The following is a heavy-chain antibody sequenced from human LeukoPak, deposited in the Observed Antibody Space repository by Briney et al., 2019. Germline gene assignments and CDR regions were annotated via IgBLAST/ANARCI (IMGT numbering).Heavy chain of an antibody. Sequence: GGSLRLSCAASGFTFSDYYMSWIRQAPGKGLEWVAVISYDGSNKYYADSVKGRFTISRDNSKNTLYLQMNSLRAEDTAVYYCARKIEPGWFDPWGQGTLVTVSS. V-gene: IGHV3-30-3*01. D-gene: IGHD2/OR15-2a*01. CDR2: ISYDGSNK. CDR3: ARKIEPGWFDP. CDR1: GFTFSDYY. J-gene: IGHJ5*02.